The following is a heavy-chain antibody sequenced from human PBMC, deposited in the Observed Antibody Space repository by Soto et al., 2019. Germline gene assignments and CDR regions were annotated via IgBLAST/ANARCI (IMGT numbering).Heavy chain of an antibody. CDR3: ARDKGARYSSSSWFDP. CDR1: GYTFTSYG. J-gene: IGHJ5*02. Sequence: ASVKVSCKASGYTFTSYGISWVRQAPGQGLEWMGWISAYNGNTNYAQKLQGRVTMTTDTSTSTAYMELRSLRSDDTAVYYWARDKGARYSSSSWFDPWGQGTLVTVSS. CDR2: ISAYNGNT. V-gene: IGHV1-18*01. D-gene: IGHD6-6*01.